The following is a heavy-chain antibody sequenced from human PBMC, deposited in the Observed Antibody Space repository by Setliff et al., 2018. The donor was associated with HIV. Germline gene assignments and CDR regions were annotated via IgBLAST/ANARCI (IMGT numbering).Heavy chain of an antibody. J-gene: IGHJ5*01. V-gene: IGHV4-34*01. CDR1: GGSFSGYY. CDR3: ARGVYGGTYSWFDS. D-gene: IGHD4-17*01. CDR2: INHRTNS. Sequence: PSETLSLTCAVYGGSFSGYYWTWIRQPPGKGLEWIAAINHRTNSNYNPSLKSRVTISVDTSKNQFSLNLTSVTAADTALYFCARGVYGGTYSWFDSWGQGSLVTVSS.